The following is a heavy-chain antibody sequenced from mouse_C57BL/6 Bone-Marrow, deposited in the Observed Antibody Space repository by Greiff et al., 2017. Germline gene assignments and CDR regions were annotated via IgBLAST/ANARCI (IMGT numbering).Heavy chain of an antibody. CDR2: INHGSGGT. CDR3: ARHHPYFDD. CDR1: GYAFTNYL. V-gene: IGHV1-54*01. J-gene: IGHJ2*01. Sequence: QVQLQQSGAELVRPGTSVKVSCKASGYAFTNYLIEWVKQRPGQGLEWIGVINHGSGGTNYNEKFKGRATLTADKSSSTAYMQLSSLTSADSAVYCCARHHPYFDDWGKGTTLTVSS.